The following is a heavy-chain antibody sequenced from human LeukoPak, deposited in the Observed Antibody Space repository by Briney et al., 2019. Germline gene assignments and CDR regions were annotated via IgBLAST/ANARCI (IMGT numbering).Heavy chain of an antibody. CDR3: ARVDTAFDY. V-gene: IGHV4-34*01. Sequence: PSETLSLTCAVYAGSFSNYYWSWIRQPPGKGLEWIGEIYHSGSTNYNPSLKSRVTISVDTSKNQFSLKLSSVTAADTAVYYCARVDTAFDYWGQGTLVTVSS. CDR1: AGSFSNYY. J-gene: IGHJ4*02. CDR2: IYHSGST. D-gene: IGHD5-18*01.